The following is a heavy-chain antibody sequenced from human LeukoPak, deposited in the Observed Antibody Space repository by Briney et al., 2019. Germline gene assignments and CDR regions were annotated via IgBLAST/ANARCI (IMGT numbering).Heavy chain of an antibody. J-gene: IGHJ3*02. CDR2: LCSRGST. CDR3: ARGGPEDAFDI. D-gene: IGHD1-14*01. CDR1: GFTVSTNY. V-gene: IGHV3-66*01. Sequence: GGSLRLSCAASGFTVSTNYMSWVRQAPGKGLEWVSVLCSRGSTYYADSVKGRFTISRDNSKNTLYLQMNSLRDEDTALYYCARGGPEDAFDIWGQGTMVIVSS.